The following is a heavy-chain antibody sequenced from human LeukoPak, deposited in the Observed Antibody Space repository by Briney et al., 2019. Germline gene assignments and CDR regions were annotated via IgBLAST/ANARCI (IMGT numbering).Heavy chain of an antibody. V-gene: IGHV4-39*07. D-gene: IGHD2-21*02. J-gene: IGHJ4*02. Sequence: SETLSLTCTVSGGSISSYYWGWIRQPPGKGLEWIGSIYYSGSTYYNPSLKSRVTISVDTSKNQFSLKLSSVTAADTAVYYCARDWPSVPYCGGDCYSNWGQGTLVTVSS. CDR3: ARDWPSVPYCGGDCYSN. CDR1: GGSISSYY. CDR2: IYYSGST.